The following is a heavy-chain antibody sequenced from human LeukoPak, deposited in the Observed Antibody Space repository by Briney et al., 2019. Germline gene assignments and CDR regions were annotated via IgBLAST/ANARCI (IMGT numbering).Heavy chain of an antibody. CDR2: MNPENGNT. D-gene: IGHD5-24*01. Sequence: ASVKVSCKASGYTFSSNDINWVRQATGQGLEWMGWMNPENGNTGYAEKFQGRVTLTRDTSINTAYMELSSLGSEDTAVYYCARRYADGWTDHWGQGTLVTVSS. CDR3: ARRYADGWTDH. V-gene: IGHV1-8*01. J-gene: IGHJ4*02. CDR1: GYTFSSND.